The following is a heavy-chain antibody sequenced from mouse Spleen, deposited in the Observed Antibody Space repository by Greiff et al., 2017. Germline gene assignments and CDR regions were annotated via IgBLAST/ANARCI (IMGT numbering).Heavy chain of an antibody. J-gene: IGHJ3*01. CDR3: ASPEGYYSYDAPFAY. CDR2: IDPANGNT. V-gene: IGHV14-3*01. Sequence: VQLQQSVAELVRPGASVKLSCTASGFNIKNTYMHWVKQRPEQGLEWIGRIDPANGNTKYAPKFQGKATITADTSSNTAYLQLSSLTSEDTAIYYCASPEGYYSYDAPFAYWGQGTLVTVSA. D-gene: IGHD2-12*01. CDR1: GFNIKNTY.